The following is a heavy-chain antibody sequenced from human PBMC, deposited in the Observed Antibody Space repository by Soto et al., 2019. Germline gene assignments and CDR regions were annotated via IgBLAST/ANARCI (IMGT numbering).Heavy chain of an antibody. CDR1: GFTFSSYA. V-gene: IGHV3-23*01. Sequence: GGSLRLSCAASGFTFSSYAMSWVRQAPGKGLEWVSAISGSGGSTYYADSVKGRFTISRDNSKNTLYLQMNSLRAEDTAVYYCAKDRPRRNVDVYGMDVWGQGTTVTVSS. J-gene: IGHJ6*02. CDR3: AKDRPRRNVDVYGMDV. D-gene: IGHD4-4*01. CDR2: ISGSGGST.